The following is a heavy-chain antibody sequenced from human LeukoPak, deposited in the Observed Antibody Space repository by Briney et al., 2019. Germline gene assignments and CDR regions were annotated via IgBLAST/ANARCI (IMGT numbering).Heavy chain of an antibody. Sequence: SETLSLTCAVYGGSFRGYYWSWIRQPPGKGLEWIGEINHSGSANYNPSLKSRVTISVDTSKNQFSLKLSSVTAADTAVYYCAREYSYGVDYWGQGTLVTVSS. J-gene: IGHJ4*02. CDR3: AREYSYGVDY. CDR2: INHSGSA. D-gene: IGHD5-18*01. V-gene: IGHV4-34*01. CDR1: GGSFRGYY.